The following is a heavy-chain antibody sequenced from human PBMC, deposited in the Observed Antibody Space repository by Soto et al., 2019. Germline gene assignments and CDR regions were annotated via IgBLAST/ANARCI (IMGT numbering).Heavy chain of an antibody. CDR2: ISSSSSYI. V-gene: IGHV3-21*01. D-gene: IGHD3-9*01. J-gene: IGHJ5*02. CDR3: ARDKPRYYDILTGYSSWFDP. Sequence: GGSLRLSCAASGFTFSSYSMNWVRQAPGKGLEWVSSISSSSSYIYYADSVEGRFTISRDNAKNSLYLQMNSLRAEDTAVYYCARDKPRYYDILTGYSSWFDPWGQGTLVTVSS. CDR1: GFTFSSYS.